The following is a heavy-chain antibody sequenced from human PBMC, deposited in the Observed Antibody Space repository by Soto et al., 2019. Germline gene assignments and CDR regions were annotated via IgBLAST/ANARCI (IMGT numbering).Heavy chain of an antibody. D-gene: IGHD3-22*01. J-gene: IGHJ4*02. CDR2: IWSDGTTK. CDR3: ARYDSTGNGYY. V-gene: IGHV3-33*01. CDR1: GFTFSSYH. Sequence: QVQLVESGGGVVQPGRSLRLSCAASGFTFSSYHFHWARQAPDKGLEWVAVIWSDGTTKKYADSVKGRFTISRDNSKNTLYLQMNSLGAEDTAVYYCARYDSTGNGYYWGQGTLVIVSS.